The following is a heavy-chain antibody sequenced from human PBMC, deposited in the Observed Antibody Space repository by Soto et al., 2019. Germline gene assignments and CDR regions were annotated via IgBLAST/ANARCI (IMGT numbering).Heavy chain of an antibody. CDR2: IYYSGST. CDR3: ARRNDFWSGYYTDWFDP. V-gene: IGHV4-39*01. Sequence: SETLSLTCTVSGGSISSSSYYWGWIRQPPGKGLEWIGSIYYSGSTYYNPSLKSRVTISVDTSKNQFSLKLSSVTAADTAVYYCARRNDFWSGYYTDWFDPWGQGTLVTVSS. J-gene: IGHJ5*02. CDR1: GGSISSSSYY. D-gene: IGHD3-3*01.